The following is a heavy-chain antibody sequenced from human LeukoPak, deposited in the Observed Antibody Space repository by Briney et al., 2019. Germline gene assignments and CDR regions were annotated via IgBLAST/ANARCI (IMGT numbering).Heavy chain of an antibody. CDR1: GGSISSYY. CDR2: IYYSGST. V-gene: IGHV4-59*01. J-gene: IGHJ4*02. CDR3: ARVGGYEPNYFDY. Sequence: SETLSLTCTVSGGSISSYYWSWIRQPPGKGLEWIGYIYYSGSTNYNPSLKSRVTISVDTSKNQFSLKLSSVTVADTAVYYCARVGGYEPNYFDYWGQGTLVTVSS. D-gene: IGHD5-12*01.